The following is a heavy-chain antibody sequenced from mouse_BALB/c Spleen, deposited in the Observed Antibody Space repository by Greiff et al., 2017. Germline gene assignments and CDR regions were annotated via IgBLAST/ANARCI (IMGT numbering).Heavy chain of an antibody. V-gene: IGHV5-9-3*01. CDR3: ARRAEDY. CDR2: ISSGGSYT. J-gene: IGHJ2*01. Sequence: EVHLVESGGGLVKPGGSLKLSCAASGFTFSSYAMSWVRQTPEKRLEWVATISSGGSYTYYPDSVKGRFTISRDNAKNTLYLQMSSLRSEDTAMYYCARRAEDYWGQGTTLTVSS. CDR1: GFTFSSYA.